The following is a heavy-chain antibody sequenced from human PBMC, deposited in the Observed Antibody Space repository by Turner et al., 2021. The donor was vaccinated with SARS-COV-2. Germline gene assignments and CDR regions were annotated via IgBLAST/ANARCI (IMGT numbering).Heavy chain of an antibody. V-gene: IGHV3-23*01. CDR1: GFSFRSYA. J-gene: IGHJ5*02. Sequence: EVQLLESGGGLVQPGGSLSIYCAAYGFSFRSYAMSWVRQAPGKGLEWVSAISNIGGSTYYADSVKGLFTISRDNSKNTLYLQMNSLRAEDTAVYYCAKGDTAMVPYNWFDPWGQGTLVTVSS. CDR2: ISNIGGST. CDR3: AKGDTAMVPYNWFDP. D-gene: IGHD5-18*01.